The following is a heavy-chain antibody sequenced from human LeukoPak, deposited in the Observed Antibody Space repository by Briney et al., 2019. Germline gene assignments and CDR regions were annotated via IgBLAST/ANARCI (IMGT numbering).Heavy chain of an antibody. Sequence: SVKVSRKASGGTFSSYAISWVRQAPGQGLEWMGGVIPIFGTANYAQKFQGRVTITADESTSTAYMELSSLRSEDTAVYYCASSRRDGYSTHWFDPWGQGTLVTVSS. CDR1: GGTFSSYA. D-gene: IGHD5-24*01. CDR2: VIPIFGTA. J-gene: IGHJ5*02. CDR3: ASSRRDGYSTHWFDP. V-gene: IGHV1-69*13.